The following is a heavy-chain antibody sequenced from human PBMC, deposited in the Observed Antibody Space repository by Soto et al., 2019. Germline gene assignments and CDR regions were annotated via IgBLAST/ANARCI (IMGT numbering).Heavy chain of an antibody. Sequence: QVQLQESGPGLVKPSQTLSLTCTVSGGSISSGGYYWSWIRQHPGKGLEWIGYIYYSGSTYYNPSLKGRVTISVDRSKKQFSLKMSSVTAADTAVYYCARVHLGYYDSSGILDYWGQGTLVTVSS. CDR1: GGSISSGGYY. CDR2: IYYSGST. CDR3: ARVHLGYYDSSGILDY. J-gene: IGHJ4*02. D-gene: IGHD3-22*01. V-gene: IGHV4-31*03.